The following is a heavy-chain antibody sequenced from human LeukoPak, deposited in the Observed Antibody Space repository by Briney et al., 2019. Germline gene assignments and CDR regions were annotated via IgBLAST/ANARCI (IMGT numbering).Heavy chain of an antibody. V-gene: IGHV3-48*03. J-gene: IGHJ5*02. Sequence: SGGSLRLSCAASGFTFSSYEMKWVRQAPGKGLEWVSYISTSATRLDYADSVKGRFTISRDNARNSLYLQMDSLRAEDTAVYYCARELKTSGFDPWGQGTLVTVSS. CDR1: GFTFSSYE. CDR2: ISTSATRL. D-gene: IGHD6-19*01. CDR3: ARELKTSGFDP.